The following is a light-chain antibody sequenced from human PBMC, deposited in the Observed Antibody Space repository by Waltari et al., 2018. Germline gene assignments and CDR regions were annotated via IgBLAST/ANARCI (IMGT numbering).Light chain of an antibody. CDR2: EVA. CDR3: CSYAASSTWV. CDR1: SSDVGNYNL. V-gene: IGLV2-23*02. J-gene: IGLJ3*02. Sequence: QSALTQPASVSGSPGQSITISCTGTSSDVGNYNLVSWYQQHPGKAPKLMIYEVATRPSGVSNRFSGSKSGNTASLTISGLQAEDEVDYYCCSYAASSTWVFGGGTKLTVL.